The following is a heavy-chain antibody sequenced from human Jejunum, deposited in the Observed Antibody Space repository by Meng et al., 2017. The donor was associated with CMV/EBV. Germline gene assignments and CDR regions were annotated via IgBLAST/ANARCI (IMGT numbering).Heavy chain of an antibody. V-gene: IGHV1-58*02. J-gene: IGHJ6*02. CDR3: ATVYDSYYHLSGLDV. D-gene: IGHD3-16*01. CDR1: GFPLSRSA. Sequence: GFPLSRSAMQWVRQARGQRPEWIGWIVAGGESTEYAQKFQKRVTITRDMSTSTVYMELISLTSEDTATYYCATVYDSYYHLSGLDVWGQGTTVTVSS. CDR2: IVAGGEST.